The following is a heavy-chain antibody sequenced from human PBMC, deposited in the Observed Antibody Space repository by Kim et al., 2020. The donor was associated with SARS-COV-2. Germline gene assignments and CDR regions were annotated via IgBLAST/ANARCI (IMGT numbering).Heavy chain of an antibody. D-gene: IGHD1-7*01. CDR2: A. J-gene: IGHJ3*02. V-gene: IGHV1-69*01. CDR3: ARRETKWDALDI. Sequence: ADYAQKFQDRITISADESTSTAYMEPSSLRYDDTAVYFCARRETKWDALDIWGQGTMVTVS.